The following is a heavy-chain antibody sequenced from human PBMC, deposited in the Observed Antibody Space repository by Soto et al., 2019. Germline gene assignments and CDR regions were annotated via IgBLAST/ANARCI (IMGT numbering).Heavy chain of an antibody. CDR1: GFSVTDDY. D-gene: IGHD6-19*01. CDR3: AREDSGWYGEFFQY. J-gene: IGHJ1*01. Sequence: ESGGGLIQPGGSLTLSCKASGFSVTDDYVSWVRQAPGKGLEWVSKIGGRDGSTDYADAVKGRFTISRDNSKNTLHLQMSSLRGEDMAVYYCAREDSGWYGEFFQYWGQGTLVTVSS. CDR2: IGGRDGST. V-gene: IGHV3-23*01.